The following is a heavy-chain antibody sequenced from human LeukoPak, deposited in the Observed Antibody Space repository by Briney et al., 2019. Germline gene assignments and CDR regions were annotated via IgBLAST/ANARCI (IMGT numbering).Heavy chain of an antibody. D-gene: IGHD3-3*01. CDR3: ARDRLDFWSGYQTTFDY. J-gene: IGHJ4*02. CDR2: INTNTGNP. Sequence: ASVKVSCKASGYTFTSYAMNWVRQAPGQGLEWMGWINTNTGNPTYAQGFTGRFVFSLDTPVSTAYLQISSLKAEDTAVYYCARDRLDFWSGYQTTFDYWGQGTLVTVSS. CDR1: GYTFTSYA. V-gene: IGHV7-4-1*02.